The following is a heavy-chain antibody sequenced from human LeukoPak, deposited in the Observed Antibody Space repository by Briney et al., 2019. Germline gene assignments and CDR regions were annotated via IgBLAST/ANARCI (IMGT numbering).Heavy chain of an antibody. CDR1: GGSISSSSYY. V-gene: IGHV4-39*07. CDR2: IHYSGST. D-gene: IGHD2-15*01. Sequence: PSETLSLTCTVSGGSISSSSYYWGWIRQPPGKGLEWIGSIHYSGSTNHNPSLKSRVTISVDTSKNQFSLKLSSVTAADTAVYYCARGYCSGGSCYSYYYYNYMDVWGKGTTVTVSS. CDR3: ARGYCSGGSCYSYYYYNYMDV. J-gene: IGHJ6*03.